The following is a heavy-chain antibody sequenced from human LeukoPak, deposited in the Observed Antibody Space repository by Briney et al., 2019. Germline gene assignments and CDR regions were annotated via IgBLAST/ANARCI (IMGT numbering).Heavy chain of an antibody. J-gene: IGHJ4*02. V-gene: IGHV3-7*01. CDR3: ASGYTHGYLFDY. D-gene: IGHD5-18*01. CDR2: IKQDGKEK. Sequence: GGSLRLSCAASGFTFSSYWMSWVRQAPGKGLEWVANIKQDGKEKYYVDSVKGRFTISRDNPKNSVYLQMNSLRAEDTAVYYCASGYTHGYLFDYWGQGTLVTVSS. CDR1: GFTFSSYW.